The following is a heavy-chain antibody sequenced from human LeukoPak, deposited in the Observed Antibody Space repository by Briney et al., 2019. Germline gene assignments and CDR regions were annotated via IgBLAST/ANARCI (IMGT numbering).Heavy chain of an antibody. CDR3: ARAGKYCSSTSCFHFDY. J-gene: IGHJ4*02. CDR2: FSSSGSTI. Sequence: GGSLRLSCAASGFTFSDYYMSWIRQAPGKGLEWVSYFSSSGSTIYYADSVKGRFTISRDNAKNSLYLQMNSLRAEDTAVYYCARAGKYCSSTSCFHFDYWGQGTLVTVSS. D-gene: IGHD2-2*01. V-gene: IGHV3-11*01. CDR1: GFTFSDYY.